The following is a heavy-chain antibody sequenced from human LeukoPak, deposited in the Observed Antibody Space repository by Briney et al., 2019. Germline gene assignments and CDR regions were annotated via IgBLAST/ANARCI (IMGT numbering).Heavy chain of an antibody. CDR1: GFTFSSYA. D-gene: IGHD6-19*01. Sequence: PGGSLRLSCAASGFTFSSYAQNWVRQAPRKGLEWVSGISNNGVNRNYADSVKGRFTISRDNSKNTLYLQMNSLRAEDTAVYYCAKGEFGRGWPNWGQGTLVTVSS. CDR2: ISNNGVNR. J-gene: IGHJ4*02. CDR3: AKGEFGRGWPN. V-gene: IGHV3-23*01.